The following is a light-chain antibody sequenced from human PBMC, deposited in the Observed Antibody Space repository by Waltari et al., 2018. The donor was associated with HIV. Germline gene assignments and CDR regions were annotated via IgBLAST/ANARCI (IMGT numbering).Light chain of an antibody. J-gene: IGLJ2*01. V-gene: IGLV2-14*01. CDR1: DSDFAFYNL. Sequence: SDLTQPASGYRVLGPSITISCTGDDSDFAFYNLISLYQHHPGKPPTLFLYEVDSRVLGILGRFCGSKSGNPVSLHISGLLIDDEAVYYCASYTSDDTLLFGGGITVTVL. CDR3: ASYTSDDTLL. CDR2: EVD.